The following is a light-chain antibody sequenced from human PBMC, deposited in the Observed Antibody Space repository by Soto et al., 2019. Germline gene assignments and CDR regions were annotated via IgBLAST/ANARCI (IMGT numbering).Light chain of an antibody. V-gene: IGKV1-5*03. CDR1: QTISSW. CDR2: KAS. CDR3: QESRSALWGT. Sequence: DIQMTQSPSTLSGSVGDRVTITCRASQTISSWLAWYQQKPGKAPKLLIYKASTLKSGVPSRFSGSGSGTEFTLTISGLQPEDSATYYCQESRSALWGTCGQGTKVEVK. J-gene: IGKJ1*01.